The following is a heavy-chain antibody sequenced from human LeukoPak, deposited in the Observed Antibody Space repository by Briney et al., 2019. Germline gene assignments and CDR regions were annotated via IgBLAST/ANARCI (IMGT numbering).Heavy chain of an antibody. CDR3: ARDASSGLFDY. CDR1: GYTFTSYG. D-gene: IGHD6-25*01. Sequence: RASVKVSCKASGYTFTSYGSSWVRQAAGQGVEWMGWISAYNGNTNYAQKLQGRVTMTTDTSTSTAYMELRSLRSDDTAVYYCARDASSGLFDYWGQGTLGTVSS. CDR2: ISAYNGNT. J-gene: IGHJ4*02. V-gene: IGHV1-18*04.